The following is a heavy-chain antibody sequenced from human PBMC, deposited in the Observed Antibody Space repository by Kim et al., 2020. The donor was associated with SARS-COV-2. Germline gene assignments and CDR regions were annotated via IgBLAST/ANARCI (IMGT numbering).Heavy chain of an antibody. CDR1: GFTFSSYA. CDR3: ARDYYDSSGYPCCGAVSLSY. Sequence: GGSLRLSCAASGFTFSSYAMHWVRQAPGKGLEWVAVISYDGSNKYYADSVKGRFTISRDNSKNTLYLQMNSLRAEDTAVYYCARDYYDSSGYPCCGAVSLSYWGQGTLVTVSS. J-gene: IGHJ4*02. CDR2: ISYDGSNK. D-gene: IGHD3-22*01. V-gene: IGHV3-30*04.